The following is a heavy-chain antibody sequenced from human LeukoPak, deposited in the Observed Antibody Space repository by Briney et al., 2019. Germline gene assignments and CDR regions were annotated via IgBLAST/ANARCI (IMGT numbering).Heavy chain of an antibody. V-gene: IGHV4-34*01. CDR2: INHSGST. J-gene: IGHJ3*02. Sequence: SETLSLTCAVYGGSFSGYYWSWIRQPPGKGLEWIGEINHSGSTNYNPSLKSRVTISVDTSQNQFYLKLSSVPAADTAVYYCARGTRLGILLWFGELSHAVAFDIWGQGTMVTVSS. CDR3: ARGTRLGILLWFGELSHAVAFDI. CDR1: GGSFSGYY. D-gene: IGHD3-10*01.